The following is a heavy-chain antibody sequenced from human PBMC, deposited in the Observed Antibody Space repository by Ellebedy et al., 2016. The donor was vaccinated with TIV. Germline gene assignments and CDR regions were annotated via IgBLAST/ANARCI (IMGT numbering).Heavy chain of an antibody. CDR1: GFSFSIYA. CDR3: ARALTMVRGGGFDP. Sequence: PGGSLRLSCAASGFSFSIYAMSWVRQAPGKGLEWVSGISASGGTYYADSVKGRFTMSGDASKTAVYLQMSSLRAEDPAVYYCARALTMVRGGGFDPWGQGTLVTVSS. CDR2: ISASGGT. J-gene: IGHJ5*02. D-gene: IGHD3-10*01. V-gene: IGHV3-23*01.